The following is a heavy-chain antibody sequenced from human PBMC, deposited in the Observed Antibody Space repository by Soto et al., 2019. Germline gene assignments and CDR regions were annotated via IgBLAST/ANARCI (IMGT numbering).Heavy chain of an antibody. CDR1: GFTVSSNY. Sequence: EVQLVESGGVLIQPGGSLRLSCAASGFTVSSNYMSWVRQAPGKGLEWVSVIYSGGSTYYADSVKGRFTISRDNSKNTLYLQMNSLRAEDTAVYYCARGGGLYSSAFIDYWGQGTLVTVSS. D-gene: IGHD6-19*01. J-gene: IGHJ4*02. V-gene: IGHV3-53*01. CDR2: IYSGGST. CDR3: ARGGGLYSSAFIDY.